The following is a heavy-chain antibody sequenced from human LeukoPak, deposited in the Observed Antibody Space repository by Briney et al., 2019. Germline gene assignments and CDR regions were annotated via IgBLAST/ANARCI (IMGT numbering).Heavy chain of an antibody. J-gene: IGHJ4*02. Sequence: GGTLRLSCAATGFTFSSYGMSWVRQAPGKGLEWVSGINWNGGSTGYADSVKGRFTISRDNAKNSLYLQMNSLRAEDTALYYCARDYFGSPSALDYWGQGTLVTVSS. D-gene: IGHD1-26*01. V-gene: IGHV3-20*04. CDR3: ARDYFGSPSALDY. CDR2: INWNGGST. CDR1: GFTFSSYG.